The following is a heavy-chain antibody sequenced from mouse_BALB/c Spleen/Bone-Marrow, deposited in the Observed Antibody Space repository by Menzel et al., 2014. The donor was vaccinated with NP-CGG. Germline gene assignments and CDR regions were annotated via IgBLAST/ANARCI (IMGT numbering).Heavy chain of an antibody. CDR2: FYPGSGSI. V-gene: IGHV1-62-2*01. D-gene: IGHD1-1*01. J-gene: IGHJ4*01. Sequence: QVQLQQSGAELVKPGASVKLSCKASGYTFTESIIHWVKQRSGQGLEWIGWFYPGSGSIKYNEKFKDKATLTADKSSSNVYIGLSRLTSEDSAVYFCARHEDYGSSYYYAMDYWGQGTSVTVSS. CDR3: ARHEDYGSSYYYAMDY. CDR1: GYTFTESI.